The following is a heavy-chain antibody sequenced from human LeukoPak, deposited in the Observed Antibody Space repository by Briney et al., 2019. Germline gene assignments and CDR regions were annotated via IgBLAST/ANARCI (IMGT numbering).Heavy chain of an antibody. V-gene: IGHV1-2*02. CDR1: GYTFTGYY. CDR2: INPNSGGT. D-gene: IGHD6-13*01. CDR3: ARDRGGQQLALGY. Sequence: GASVKVSCKASGYTFTGYYMHWVRQAPGQGLEWMGWINPNSGGTNYAQKFQGRVTMTRDTSISTAYMELSRLRSDDTAVYYCARDRGGQQLALGYWGQGTLVTVSS. J-gene: IGHJ4*02.